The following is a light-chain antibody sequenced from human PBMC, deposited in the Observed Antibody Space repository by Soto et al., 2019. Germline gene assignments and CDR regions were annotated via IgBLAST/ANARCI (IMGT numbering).Light chain of an antibody. J-gene: IGKJ1*01. Sequence: DIVMTQSPLSLPVTPGEPASISCRSSQSLLHSNGYNYLDWYLQKPGQSPQLLIYLGSNQDSGVLDRFRGSGSGTDFTLKISSVEAEDVGVYYCMQALQTPATFGQGNKVDIK. V-gene: IGKV2-28*01. CDR1: QSLLHSNGYNY. CDR2: LGS. CDR3: MQALQTPAT.